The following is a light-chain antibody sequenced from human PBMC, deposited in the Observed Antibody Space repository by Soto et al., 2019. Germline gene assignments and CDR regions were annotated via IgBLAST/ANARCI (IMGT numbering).Light chain of an antibody. V-gene: IGLV2-23*02. Sequence: QSALTQPASVSGSPGQSITISCTGTSSDVGSYNLVSWYQQHPGKAPKLMIHEVSKRPSGVSDRFSGSKSGYTASLTISGLQAEDEADFYCCSYAGGSTVFGAGTKLTVL. CDR2: EVS. CDR3: CSYAGGSTV. CDR1: SSDVGSYNL. J-gene: IGLJ1*01.